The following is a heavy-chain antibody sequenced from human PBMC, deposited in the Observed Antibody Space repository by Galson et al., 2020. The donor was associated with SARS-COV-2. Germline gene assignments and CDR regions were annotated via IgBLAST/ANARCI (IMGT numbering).Heavy chain of an antibody. Sequence: SGPTLVKPTQTLTLTCTFSGFSLRADGVGVGWIRQPPGKALEWLALVYWDDDKLYIPSLKNRLTVTKDTSKNQVVLTMTNMDPMDTGTYFCAHRRGAPGYFDYWGQGALVTVSS. D-gene: IGHD3-16*01. CDR3: AHRRGAPGYFDY. CDR1: GFSLRADGVG. V-gene: IGHV2-5*02. CDR2: VYWDDDK. J-gene: IGHJ4*02.